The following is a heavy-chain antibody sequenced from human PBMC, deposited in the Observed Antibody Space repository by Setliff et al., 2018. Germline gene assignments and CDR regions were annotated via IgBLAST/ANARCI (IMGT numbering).Heavy chain of an antibody. D-gene: IGHD1-26*01. CDR3: ARAPPNRYSGSYEYFYMDV. J-gene: IGHJ6*03. CDR1: GGSISSSY. Sequence: SETLSLTCTVSGGSISSSYWSWIRQPPGKGLEWIGYFYHSGSMNYNPSLKGRVTMSVDTSNNQLSLKLTSVSAADTAVYYCARAPPNRYSGSYEYFYMDVWGKGTTVTVSS. V-gene: IGHV4-4*09. CDR2: FYHSGSM.